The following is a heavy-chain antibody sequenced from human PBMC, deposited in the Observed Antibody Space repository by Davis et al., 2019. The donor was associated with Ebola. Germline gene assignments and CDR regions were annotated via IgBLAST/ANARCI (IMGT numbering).Heavy chain of an antibody. D-gene: IGHD2-15*01. CDR2: IIVASGNT. V-gene: IGHV1-58*01. J-gene: IGHJ4*02. Sequence: SVKVSCKTSGFRFTNSAVQWVRQAPGERLEWIGWIIVASGNTKYAQNLQGRLTITTETSTGTAYMELSSLTTEDTAVYYCAAEDYNDGTCCSFDYWGQGTLVTVSS. CDR3: AAEDYNDGTCCSFDY. CDR1: GFRFTNSA.